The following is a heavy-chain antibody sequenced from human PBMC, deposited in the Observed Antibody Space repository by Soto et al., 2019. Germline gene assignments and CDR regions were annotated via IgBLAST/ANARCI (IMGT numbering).Heavy chain of an antibody. CDR3: ARGLVIWYFDY. CDR2: INPNSGGT. J-gene: IGHJ4*02. V-gene: IGHV1-2*04. CDR1: GYTFTGYY. Sequence: ASVKVSCKASGYTFTGYYMHWVRQAPGKGLEWMGWINPNSGGTNYAQKFQGWVTMTRDTSISTAYMELSRLGSDDTAVYYCARGLVIWYFDYWGQGTLVTVSS. D-gene: IGHD3-22*01.